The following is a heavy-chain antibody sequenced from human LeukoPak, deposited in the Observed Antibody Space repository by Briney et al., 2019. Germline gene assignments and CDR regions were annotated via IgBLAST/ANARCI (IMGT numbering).Heavy chain of an antibody. CDR1: GFTFEDYG. D-gene: IGHD5-12*01. V-gene: IGHV3-20*04. Sequence: GGSLRLSCEASGFTFEDYGMTWVRQRPGRGLEYVAEINWNGDNPVYENSLRGRFTISRNNAKNSVYLQMNSLRAEDTAVYYCAKELSSNSYSGYDYSDYWGQGTLVTVSS. J-gene: IGHJ4*02. CDR2: INWNGDNP. CDR3: AKELSSNSYSGYDYSDY.